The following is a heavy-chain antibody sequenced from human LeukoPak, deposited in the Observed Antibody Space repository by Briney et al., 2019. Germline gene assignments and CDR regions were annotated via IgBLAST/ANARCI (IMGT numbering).Heavy chain of an antibody. D-gene: IGHD6-13*01. CDR2: IYPGDSDP. CDR1: GYTFTTYW. CDR3: VRHGLGSSWFGFDY. V-gene: IGHV5-51*01. Sequence: GASLKISCKGSGYTFTTYWIGWVRQVPGQRLEWMGLIYPGDSDPRYSPSFQGQVTISADKSISTAYLKWSSLKASDSAMYYCVRHGLGSSWFGFDYWGQGTLVTVSS. J-gene: IGHJ4*02.